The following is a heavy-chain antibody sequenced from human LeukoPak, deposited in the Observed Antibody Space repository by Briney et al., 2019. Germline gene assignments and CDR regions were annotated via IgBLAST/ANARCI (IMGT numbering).Heavy chain of an antibody. Sequence: SETLSLTCTVSGGSISSGEYYWSWIRQPPGKGLEWIGYIYYSGSTYYNPSLKSRVTISVDTSKNQFSLKLSSVTAADTAVYYCAREFVGFGALDYWGQGTLVTVSS. CDR1: GGSISSGEYY. CDR2: IYYSGST. CDR3: AREFVGFGALDY. J-gene: IGHJ4*02. V-gene: IGHV4-30-4*01. D-gene: IGHD3-10*01.